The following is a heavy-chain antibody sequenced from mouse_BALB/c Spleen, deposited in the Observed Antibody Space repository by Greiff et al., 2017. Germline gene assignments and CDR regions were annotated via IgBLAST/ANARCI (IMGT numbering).Heavy chain of an antibody. CDR3: ARGYGYPYYYAMDY. D-gene: IGHD1-2*01. CDR2: IDPANGNT. V-gene: IGHV14-3*02. CDR1: GFNIKDTY. Sequence: EVKVVESGAELVKPGASVKLSCTASGFNIKDTYMHWVKQRPEQGLEWIGRIDPANGNTKYDPKFQGKATITADTSSNTAYLQLSSLTSEDTAVYYCARGYGYPYYYAMDYWGQGTSVTVSS. J-gene: IGHJ4*01.